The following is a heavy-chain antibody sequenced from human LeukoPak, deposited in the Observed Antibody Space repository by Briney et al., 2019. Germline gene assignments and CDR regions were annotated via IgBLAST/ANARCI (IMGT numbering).Heavy chain of an antibody. CDR3: TGGGLVRGSLHWFDP. V-gene: IGHV6-1*01. Sequence: SQTLSLTCAISGDSVSGGSAGWNWIRQSPSRGLEWLGRIYYRSKWYSDYAISVKSRITINPDTSRSQFPLQLNSVTHDDTAVYYCTGGGLVRGSLHWFDPWGQGTLVTVSS. J-gene: IGHJ5*02. CDR1: GDSVSGGSAG. CDR2: IYYRSKWYS. D-gene: IGHD3-10*01.